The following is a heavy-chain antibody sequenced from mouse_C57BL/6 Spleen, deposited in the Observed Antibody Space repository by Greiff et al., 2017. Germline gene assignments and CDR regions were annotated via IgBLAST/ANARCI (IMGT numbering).Heavy chain of an antibody. J-gene: IGHJ4*01. D-gene: IGHD2-1*01. CDR1: GYTFTSYW. Sequence: QVQLKESGAELVKPGASVKMSCKASGYTFTSYWITWVKQRPGQGLEWIGDIYPGSGSTNYNEKFKSKATLTVDTSSSTAYMQLSSLTSEDSDVYYCARSIYYDAMDYWGQGTSVTVSS. CDR3: ARSIYYDAMDY. CDR2: IYPGSGST. V-gene: IGHV1-55*01.